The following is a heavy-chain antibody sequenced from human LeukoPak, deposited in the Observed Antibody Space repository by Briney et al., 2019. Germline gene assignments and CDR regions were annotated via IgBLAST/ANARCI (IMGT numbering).Heavy chain of an antibody. CDR2: IYHSGST. CDR3: ARVGLVGAIQDYFDY. D-gene: IGHD1-26*01. CDR1: GYSISSGYY. Sequence: SETLSLTCTVSGYSISSGYYWGWIRQPPGKGLEWIGSIYHSGSTYYNPSLKSRVTISVDTSKNQFSLKLSSVTAADTAVYYCARVGLVGAIQDYFDYWGQGTLVTVSS. J-gene: IGHJ4*02. V-gene: IGHV4-38-2*02.